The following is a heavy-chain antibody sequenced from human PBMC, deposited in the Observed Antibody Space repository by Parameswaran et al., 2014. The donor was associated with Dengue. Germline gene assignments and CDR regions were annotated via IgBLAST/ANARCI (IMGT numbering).Heavy chain of an antibody. J-gene: IGHJ4*02. Sequence: PGKGLEWIGEINHSGSTNYNPSLKSRVTISVDTSKNQFSLKLSSVTAADTAVYYCGRHLLKDGSDNGFWSGYYTGIDYWGQGTLVTVSS. CDR2: INHSGST. D-gene: IGHD3-3*01. CDR3: GRHLLKDGSDNGFWSGYYTGIDY. V-gene: IGHV4-34*01.